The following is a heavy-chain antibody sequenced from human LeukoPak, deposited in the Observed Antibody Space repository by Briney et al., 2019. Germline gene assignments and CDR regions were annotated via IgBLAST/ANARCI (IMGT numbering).Heavy chain of an antibody. V-gene: IGHV3-74*01. D-gene: IGHD2-2*01. CDR2: INIDGSST. J-gene: IGHJ6*03. CDR3: AKREYQPDHDYYYMNV. CDR1: GFTFSNYW. Sequence: GGSLRLSCAASGFTFSNYWMHWVRQAPGKGLVWVSHINIDGSSTNYADSVKGRFTSSRDNSKNSLYLQMNSLRAEDTAVYYCAKREYQPDHDYYYMNVWGKGTTVTVSS.